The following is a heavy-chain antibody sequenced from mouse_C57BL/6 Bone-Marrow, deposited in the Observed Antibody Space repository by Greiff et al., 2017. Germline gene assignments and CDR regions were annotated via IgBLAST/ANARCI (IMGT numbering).Heavy chain of an antibody. CDR2: ISSRSSNYAT. CDR1: GFTFTTYA. Sequence: EVNLVESGGGLVQPKGSLKLSCAASGFTFTTYAMHWVRQAPGKGLEWVGRISSRSSNYATYYADSVKDRLTISRAASQSMLYLQVNNLKTEYTAMYYCVRDYSNLYAMDYWGQGTSVTVSS. V-gene: IGHV10-3*01. CDR3: VRDYSNLYAMDY. D-gene: IGHD2-5*01. J-gene: IGHJ4*01.